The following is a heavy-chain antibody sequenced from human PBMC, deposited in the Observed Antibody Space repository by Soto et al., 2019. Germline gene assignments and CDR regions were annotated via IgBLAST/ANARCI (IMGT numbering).Heavy chain of an antibody. Sequence: VKTSETLSLTCSVSGGSISTSRSYWAWIRQPPGKGLEWLANIFYSGSTFYNPSLASRVSVSVDTSKNEFSLKLRSVTAADTAVYYCARQPTTGDTDLWFDPWGQGTLVTVSS. CDR1: GGSISTSRSY. V-gene: IGHV4-39*01. J-gene: IGHJ5*02. CDR3: ARQPTTGDTDLWFDP. CDR2: IFYSGST. D-gene: IGHD2-21*01.